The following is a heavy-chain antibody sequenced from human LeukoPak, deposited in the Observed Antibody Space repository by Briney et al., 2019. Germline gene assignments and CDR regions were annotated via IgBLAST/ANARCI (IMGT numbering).Heavy chain of an antibody. J-gene: IGHJ4*02. CDR1: GFTFSSYE. V-gene: IGHV3-48*03. CDR3: AREAFGDYYDSSGPFDY. CDR2: ISSRGTTI. Sequence: PGGSLRLSCAASGFTFSSYEMNWVRQAPGKGLEWVSYISSRGTTIFYADSVKGRFTISRDNAKNSLYLQMISLRAEDTAVYYCAREAFGDYYDSSGPFDYWGKGTLVTVSS. D-gene: IGHD3-22*01.